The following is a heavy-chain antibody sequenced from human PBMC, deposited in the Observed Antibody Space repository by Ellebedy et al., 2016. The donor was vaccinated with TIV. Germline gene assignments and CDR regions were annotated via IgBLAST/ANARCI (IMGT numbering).Heavy chain of an antibody. J-gene: IGHJ4*02. Sequence: SETLSLTCGVYGGSFSSYFWSWIRQPPGKGLEWIGEIDHSGSTNDNPSLKSRVTMSVDTSKNQFSLNLTSVTAADTAVYYCAGRRYSITTPSMAYWGQGILVTVSS. CDR1: GGSFSSYF. V-gene: IGHV4-34*01. D-gene: IGHD1-20*01. CDR2: IDHSGST. CDR3: AGRRYSITTPSMAY.